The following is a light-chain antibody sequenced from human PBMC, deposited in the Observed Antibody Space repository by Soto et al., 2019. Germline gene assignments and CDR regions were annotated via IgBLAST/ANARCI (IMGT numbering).Light chain of an antibody. CDR2: EVS. Sequence: QSVLTQPASVSGSPGQSITISCTGTSSDVGGYKSVSWYQQHPGKAPKLMIYEVSNRPSGVSNRFSGSKSGNTASLTISGLQAEDEADYYCCSYTSSSPYAFGTGTKVTVL. CDR1: SSDVGGYKS. CDR3: CSYTSSSPYA. J-gene: IGLJ1*01. V-gene: IGLV2-14*01.